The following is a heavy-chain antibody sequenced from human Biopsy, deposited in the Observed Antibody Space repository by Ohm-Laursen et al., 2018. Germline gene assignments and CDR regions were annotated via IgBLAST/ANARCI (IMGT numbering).Heavy chain of an antibody. CDR3: ARDYDTSGYYYVS. Sequence: SDTLSLTCPVSGGSISNNNYYWGWIRQPPGKGLEWIGRIFYRGSTHYKPSLKSRLNISVDTSKNQFSLKLNSVTAADTAVYYCARDYDTSGYYYVSWGQGTLVTVSS. D-gene: IGHD3-22*01. V-gene: IGHV4-39*01. J-gene: IGHJ5*02. CDR1: GGSISNNNYY. CDR2: IFYRGST.